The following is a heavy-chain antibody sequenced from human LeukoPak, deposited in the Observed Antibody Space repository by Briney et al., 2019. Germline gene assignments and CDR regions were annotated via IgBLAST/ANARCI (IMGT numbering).Heavy chain of an antibody. CDR3: AKGNGYYYYYGMDV. J-gene: IGHJ6*02. CDR2: ISGSGGTT. Sequence: GGSLRLSCAASGFTFSSYAMNWVRQSPGKVLEWVSAISGSGGTTYYADSVKGRLTISRDNSKNTLFLQMNSLRAEDTAVYYCAKGNGYYYYYGMDVWGQGTTVTVSS. V-gene: IGHV3-23*01. D-gene: IGHD4-11*01. CDR1: GFTFSSYA.